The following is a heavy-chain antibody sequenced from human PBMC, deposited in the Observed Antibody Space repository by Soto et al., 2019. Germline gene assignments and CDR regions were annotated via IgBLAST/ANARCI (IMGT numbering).Heavy chain of an antibody. J-gene: IGHJ6*02. CDR3: ARRGGSYYNGMDV. CDR2: IYPGDSDT. V-gene: IGHV5-51*01. D-gene: IGHD1-26*01. CDR1: GNRFTTYW. Sequence: GETLKISCKGSGNRFTTYWVGWVRQLPGKGLEWMGIIYPGDSDTRYSPSFQGQVTISADKSISTAYLQWSSLKASDTAMYYCARRGGSYYNGMDVWGQGTIVTVS.